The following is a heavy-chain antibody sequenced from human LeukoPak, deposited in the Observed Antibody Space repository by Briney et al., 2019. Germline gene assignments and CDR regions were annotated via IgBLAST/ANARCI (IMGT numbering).Heavy chain of an antibody. D-gene: IGHD3-10*02. CDR1: GFTFDDYA. V-gene: IGHV3-9*01. CDR3: AELGITMIGGV. J-gene: IGHJ6*04. Sequence: PGGSLRLSCAASGFTFDDYAMHWVRQTPGKGLEWVSGISWNSGVIYYADSVKGRFTISRDNAKNSLYLQMNSLRAEDTAVYYCAELGITMIGGVWGKGTTVTISS. CDR2: ISWNSGVI.